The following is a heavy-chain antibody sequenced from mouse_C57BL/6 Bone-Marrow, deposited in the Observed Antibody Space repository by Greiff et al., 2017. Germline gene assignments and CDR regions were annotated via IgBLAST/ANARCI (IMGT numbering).Heavy chain of an antibody. CDR2: IDPSDSYT. CDR1: GYTFTSYW. J-gene: IGHJ1*03. D-gene: IGHD1-1*01. CDR3: ARRVYGSTRRPGRFDV. V-gene: IGHV1-59*01. Sequence: QVQLKQPGAELVRPGPSVKLSCKASGYTFTSYWMHWVKQRPGQGLEWIGVIDPSDSYTNYNQKFKGKATLTVDTSSSTAYMQLSSLTSEDSAVYYCARRVYGSTRRPGRFDVWGTGTTVTVSS.